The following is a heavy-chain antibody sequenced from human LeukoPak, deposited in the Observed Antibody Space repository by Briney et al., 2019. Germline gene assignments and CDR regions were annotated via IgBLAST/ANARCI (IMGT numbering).Heavy chain of an antibody. CDR3: ARSFLGDWYFDL. D-gene: IGHD1-26*01. CDR1: GGSISSYY. J-gene: IGHJ2*01. V-gene: IGHV4-59*01. Sequence: SETLSLTCTVSGGSISSYYWSWIRQPPGMGLEWIGCIYYSGSTNYNPSLKSRVTISVDTSKDQFSLRLTSVTAADTAVYYCARSFLGDWYFDLRGRGTLVTVSS. CDR2: IYYSGST.